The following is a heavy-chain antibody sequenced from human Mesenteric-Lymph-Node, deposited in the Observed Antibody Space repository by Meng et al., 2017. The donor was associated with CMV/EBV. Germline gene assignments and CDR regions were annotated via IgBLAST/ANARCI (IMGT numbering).Heavy chain of an antibody. D-gene: IGHD3-22*01. V-gene: IGHV4-39*07. CDR3: ARDGDYYDSSGYNPFDY. CDR2: IYYSGST. J-gene: IGHJ4*02. Sequence: QLQLQESGPGLVKPSETLSLPCPGSGGSISSSSYYWGWIRQPPGKGLEWIGSIYYSGSTYYNPSLKSRVTISVDTSKNQFSLKLSSVTAADTAVYYCARDGDYYDSSGYNPFDYWGQGTLVTVSS. CDR1: GGSISSSSYY.